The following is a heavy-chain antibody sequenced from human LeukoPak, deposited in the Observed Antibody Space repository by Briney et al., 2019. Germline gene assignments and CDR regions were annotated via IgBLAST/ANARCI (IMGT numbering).Heavy chain of an antibody. V-gene: IGHV3-43*02. Sequence: GGSLRLSCAASGFTFDGYGMHWVRQAPGKGLEWVTVINGDVTTTYYGDSVRGRFTISRDNSKNSLYLQMNSLITEDTALYYCAKDLDYHYYGMDVWGQGTTVIVSS. CDR2: INGDVTTT. J-gene: IGHJ6*02. CDR3: AKDLDYHYYGMDV. CDR1: GFTFDGYG.